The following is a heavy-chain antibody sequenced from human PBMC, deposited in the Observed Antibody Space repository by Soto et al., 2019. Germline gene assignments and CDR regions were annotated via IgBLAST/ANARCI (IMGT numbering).Heavy chain of an antibody. D-gene: IGHD2-21*01. V-gene: IGHV3-74*01. CDR2: INAAGSTT. CDR3: ATAGQFRFDN. Sequence: EVQLVESGGGLFQPGGSLRLSCEASGFTVSTYWMHWVRQSPGQGLVWLSRINAAGSTTNYADSVRGRFTISRDNAKNTLFLQVNSLRAEDSAVYDCATAGQFRFDNWGQRALVTVSS. J-gene: IGHJ4*02. CDR1: GFTVSTYW.